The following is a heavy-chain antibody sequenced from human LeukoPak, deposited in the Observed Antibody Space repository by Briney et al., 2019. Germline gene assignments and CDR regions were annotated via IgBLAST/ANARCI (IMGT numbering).Heavy chain of an antibody. CDR1: GFTFSSYA. CDR3: AKDHRVWFGEFHNWFDP. D-gene: IGHD3-10*01. J-gene: IGHJ5*02. Sequence: GGSLRLSCAACGFTFSSYAMSWVRQAPGKGLEWVSAISGSGGSTYYADSVKGRFTISRDNSKNTLYLQMNSLRAEDTAVYYCAKDHRVWFGEFHNWFDPWGQGTLVTVSS. V-gene: IGHV3-23*01. CDR2: ISGSGGST.